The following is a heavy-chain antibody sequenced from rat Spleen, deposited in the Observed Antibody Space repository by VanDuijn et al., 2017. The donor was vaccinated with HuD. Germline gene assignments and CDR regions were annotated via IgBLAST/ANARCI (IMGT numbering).Heavy chain of an antibody. Sequence: EVQLVESGGGLVQPGRSMKLSCAASGFTFSNSYMAWVRQAPKKGLEWVATISYDGSSTYYRDSVKGRFTISRDNAKSTLYLQMDSLRSEDTATYYCARLGGTYYYDVMDAWGQGASVTVSS. D-gene: IGHD1-12*02. CDR2: ISYDGSST. V-gene: IGHV5-7*01. CDR1: GFTFSNSY. CDR3: ARLGGTYYYDVMDA. J-gene: IGHJ4*01.